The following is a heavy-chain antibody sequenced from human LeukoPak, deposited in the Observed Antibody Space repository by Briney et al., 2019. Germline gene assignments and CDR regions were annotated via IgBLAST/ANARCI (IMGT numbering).Heavy chain of an antibody. J-gene: IGHJ6*03. Sequence: GGGLRFSSAASGFTFSGASMLWGRQAQGKGLEWGSYIFSGSSAIYYADSVKGRFSISRDNAKNSLYLQMNSLRAEDTAVYYCARDREWFGDYYYYYMDVCGKGNTVTVSS. CDR2: IFSGSSAI. V-gene: IGHV3-48*01. CDR1: GFTFSGAS. D-gene: IGHD3-10*01. CDR3: ARDREWFGDYYYYYMDV.